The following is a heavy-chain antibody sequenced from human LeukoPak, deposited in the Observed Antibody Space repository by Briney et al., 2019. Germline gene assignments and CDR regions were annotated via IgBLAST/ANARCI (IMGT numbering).Heavy chain of an antibody. D-gene: IGHD6-13*01. Sequence: ASVKVSCKASGYTFTSYDINWVRQATGQGLEWMGWMNPNRGNTGYAQKFQGRVTMTRNTSISTAYMELSSLRSEDTAVYYCARGPRDSSSWYAIWYERILHYYMDVWGKGTTVTVSS. CDR3: ARGPRDSSSWYAIWYERILHYYMDV. CDR2: MNPNRGNT. J-gene: IGHJ6*03. CDR1: GYTFTSYD. V-gene: IGHV1-8*01.